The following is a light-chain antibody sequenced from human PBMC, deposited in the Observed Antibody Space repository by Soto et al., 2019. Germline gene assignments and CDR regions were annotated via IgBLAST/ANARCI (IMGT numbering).Light chain of an antibody. Sequence: EIVMTQSPATLSVSPGERATLSCRASQSVSSNLGWYHQTPGQAPRLLIYGASTRATGIPARFSGSGSGTEFTLTISGLQSEDFGVYYCQQYNNWPRTFGQGTKVEIK. CDR1: QSVSSN. CDR3: QQYNNWPRT. J-gene: IGKJ1*01. V-gene: IGKV3D-15*01. CDR2: GAS.